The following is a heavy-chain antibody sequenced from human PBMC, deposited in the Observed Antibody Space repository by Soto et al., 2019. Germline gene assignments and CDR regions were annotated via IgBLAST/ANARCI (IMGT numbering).Heavy chain of an antibody. J-gene: IGHJ4*02. V-gene: IGHV4-34*01. CDR2: INHSGIT. Sequence: SETLSVTCAFYGGSLTVYYWSWIRQPPGKGLEWIGEINHSGITKYRPSLKSRVTMSADTSKNQFSLKLRSVTAADTAVYYCARVGAYCSGTSCSGFRGQGTLVTVSS. CDR3: ARVGAYCSGTSCSGF. CDR1: GGSLTVYY. D-gene: IGHD2-15*01.